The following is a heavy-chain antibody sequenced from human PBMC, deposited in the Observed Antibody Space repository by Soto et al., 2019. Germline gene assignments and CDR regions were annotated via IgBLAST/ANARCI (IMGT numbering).Heavy chain of an antibody. V-gene: IGHV3-21*01. CDR1: GFTFSSYS. Sequence: GGSLRLSCAASGFTFSSYSMNWVRQAPGKGLEWVSSISSSSSYIYYADSVKCRFTISRDNAKNSLYLQMNSLRAEDTAVYYCARDFKGSSRPMDYWGQGTLVTVSS. CDR3: ARDFKGSSRPMDY. CDR2: ISSSSSYI. D-gene: IGHD6-6*01. J-gene: IGHJ4*02.